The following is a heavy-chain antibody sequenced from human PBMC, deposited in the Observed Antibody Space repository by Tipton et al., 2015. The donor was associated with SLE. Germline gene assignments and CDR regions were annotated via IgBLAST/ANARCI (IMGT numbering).Heavy chain of an antibody. V-gene: IGHV4-34*01. J-gene: IGHJ6*03. CDR2: VYYSGST. Sequence: LRLSCAVYGGSFSGYYWSWIRQPPGKEPEWIGSVYYSGSTYYTPSLKSRVTTSVDTSKNQFSLSLYSVTVEDTAVYYCARGRLPPDRDYYYYYMDVWGKGTTVTISS. D-gene: IGHD1-14*01. CDR3: ARGRLPPDRDYYYYYMDV. CDR1: GGSFSGYY.